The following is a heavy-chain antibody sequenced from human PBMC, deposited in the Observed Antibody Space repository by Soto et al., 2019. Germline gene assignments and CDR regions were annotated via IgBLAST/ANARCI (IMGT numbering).Heavy chain of an antibody. D-gene: IGHD1-26*01. J-gene: IGHJ4*01. Sequence: EVQLVESGGGLVQPGGSQRLSCVASGFTFSDHYMDWVRQAPGKGLEWVGRIRNKANSYTTDYAASVKGRFTISRDDSKDSLYLQMNSLKTKDTAIYYCARDSGKGAYFDYWGHGTLATVSS. CDR3: ARDSGKGAYFDY. CDR2: IRNKANSYTT. V-gene: IGHV3-72*01. CDR1: GFTFSDHY.